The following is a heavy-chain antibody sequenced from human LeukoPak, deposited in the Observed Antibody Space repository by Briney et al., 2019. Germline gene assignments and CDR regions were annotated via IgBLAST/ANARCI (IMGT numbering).Heavy chain of an antibody. CDR3: AKGNYYGSGSYYGDVDY. CDR2: IWYDGSNK. CDR1: GFSFISYG. D-gene: IGHD3-10*01. Sequence: PGGSLRLSCAASGFSFISYGMHWVRQAPGKGLEWVAVIWYDGSNKYYADSVKGRFTISRDNSKNTLYLQMNSLRAEDTAVYYCAKGNYYGSGSYYGDVDYWGQGTLVTVSS. V-gene: IGHV3-33*06. J-gene: IGHJ4*02.